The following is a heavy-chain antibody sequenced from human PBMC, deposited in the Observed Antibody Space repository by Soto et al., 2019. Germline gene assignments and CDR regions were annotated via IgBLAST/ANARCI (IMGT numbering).Heavy chain of an antibody. CDR2: ISAYNGNT. V-gene: IGHV1-18*01. CDR3: ARDVRRYSSSWHLFDY. J-gene: IGHJ4*02. D-gene: IGHD6-13*01. Sequence: ASVKVSCKASGYTFTSYGISWVRQAPGQGLEWMGWISAYNGNTNYAQKLQGGVTMTTDTSTSTAYMELRSLGSDDTAVYYCARDVRRYSSSWHLFDYWGQGTLVTVSS. CDR1: GYTFTSYG.